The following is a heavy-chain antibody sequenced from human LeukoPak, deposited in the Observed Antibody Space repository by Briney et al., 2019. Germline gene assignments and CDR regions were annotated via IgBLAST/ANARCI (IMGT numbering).Heavy chain of an antibody. CDR2: IIPIFGTA. CDR1: GGTFSSYA. D-gene: IGHD3-16*01. V-gene: IGHV1-69*13. J-gene: IGHJ4*02. CDR3: ARVLVPAGGGVVDY. Sequence: GASVKVSCKASGGTFSSYAISWVRQAPGQGLEWMGGIIPIFGTANYAQKFQGRVTITADESTSTAYMELSSLRSEDTAVYYCARVLVPAGGGVVDYWGQGTLVTVSS.